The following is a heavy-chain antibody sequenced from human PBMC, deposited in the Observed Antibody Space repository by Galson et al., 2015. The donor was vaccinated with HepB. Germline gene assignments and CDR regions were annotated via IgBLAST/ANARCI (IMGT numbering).Heavy chain of an antibody. D-gene: IGHD2-2*01. CDR2: IKQDGSEK. Sequence: SLRLSCAASGFTFSSYWMSWVRQAPGKGLEWLANIKQDGSEKYYVASVKGRFTISRDNAKNSLYLQMNSLRAEDTAVYYCARAIYCSSTSCDGGWFDPWGQGTLVTVSS. J-gene: IGHJ5*02. CDR1: GFTFSSYW. CDR3: ARAIYCSSTSCDGGWFDP. V-gene: IGHV3-7*03.